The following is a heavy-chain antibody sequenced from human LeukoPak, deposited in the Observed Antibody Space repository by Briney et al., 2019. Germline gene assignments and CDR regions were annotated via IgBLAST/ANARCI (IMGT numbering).Heavy chain of an antibody. Sequence: PGGSLRLSCAASGFNFSSYWMNWVRQAPGKGLEWVANIKQDGGEKYYVDSVKDRFTISRDNAKNSLILQMNSLRVEDTAVYYCARVVVGAINWFDPWGQGTLVTVSS. J-gene: IGHJ5*02. CDR3: ARVVVGAINWFDP. D-gene: IGHD1-26*01. CDR2: IKQDGGEK. V-gene: IGHV3-7*01. CDR1: GFNFSSYW.